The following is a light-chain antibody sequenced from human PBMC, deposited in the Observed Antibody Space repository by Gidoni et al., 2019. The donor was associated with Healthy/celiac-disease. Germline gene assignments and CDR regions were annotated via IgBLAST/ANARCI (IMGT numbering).Light chain of an antibody. J-gene: IGKJ2*01. Sequence: PHSPSSWVWSRGERATINCNSSQSVLYSSNNKNYLAWYQQKPGQPPKLLIYWASTRESGVPDRFSGSGSGTDFTLTISSLQAEDVAVYYCQQYYSTPSYTFGQGTKLEIK. CDR1: QSVLYSSNNKNY. V-gene: IGKV4-1*01. CDR2: WAS. CDR3: QQYYSTPSYT.